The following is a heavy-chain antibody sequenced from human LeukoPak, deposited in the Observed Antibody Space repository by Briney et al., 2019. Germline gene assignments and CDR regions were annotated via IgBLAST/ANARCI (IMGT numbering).Heavy chain of an antibody. J-gene: IGHJ3*02. CDR1: GFTFSSHA. D-gene: IGHD4-23*01. CDR2: ISGSGAST. V-gene: IGHV3-23*01. Sequence: PGGSLRLSCAASGFTFSSHAMTWVRQAPGKGLEWVPAISGSGASTYYADSVKGRFTISRDGSKKTLYLQMNSLRPEDTAIYYCAKDRATTVVGDASDIWGQGTMVTVSS. CDR3: AKDRATTVVGDASDI.